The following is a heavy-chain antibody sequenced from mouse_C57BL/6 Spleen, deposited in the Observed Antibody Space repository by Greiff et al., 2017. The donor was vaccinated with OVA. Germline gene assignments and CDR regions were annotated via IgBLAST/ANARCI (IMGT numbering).Heavy chain of an antibody. V-gene: IGHV1-54*01. CDR3: HYYGSSYPYYFDY. J-gene: IGHJ2*01. CDR2: INPGSGGT. CDR1: GYAFTNYL. Sequence: VKLMESGAELVRPGTSVKVSCKASGYAFTNYLIEWVKQRPGQGLEWIGVINPGSGGTNYNEKFKGKATLTADKSSSTAYMQLSSLTSEDSAVYFCHYYGSSYPYYFDYWGQGTTLTVSS. D-gene: IGHD1-1*01.